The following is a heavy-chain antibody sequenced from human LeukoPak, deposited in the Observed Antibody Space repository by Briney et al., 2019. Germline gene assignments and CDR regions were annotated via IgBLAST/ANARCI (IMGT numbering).Heavy chain of an antibody. CDR1: GFTFSTSG. J-gene: IGHJ4*02. CDR2: IWYDGSNK. V-gene: IGHV3-33*01. D-gene: IGHD3-22*01. Sequence: GGSLRLSCAASGFTFSTSGMHWVRQAPGKGLEWVAVIWYDGSNKHYAESVKGRFSISRDNSKSTLYLQMNSLRAEDTAVYYCARARGVSTGYRPVDYWGQGTLVTVSS. CDR3: ARARGVSTGYRPVDY.